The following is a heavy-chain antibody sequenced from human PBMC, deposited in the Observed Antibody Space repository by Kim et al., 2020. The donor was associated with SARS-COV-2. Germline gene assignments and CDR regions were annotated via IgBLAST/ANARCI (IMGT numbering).Heavy chain of an antibody. V-gene: IGHV3-23*01. CDR3: AKVRATTTSPFDD. D-gene: IGHD1-26*01. CDR2: IGGGGIST. Sequence: GGSLRLSCAASGFTFSNYAMGWVRQAPGKGLEWVSTIGGGGISTHYADSVKGRFTISRDNSKNTLCLQMNSLRAEDTAVYYCAKVRATTTSPFDDWGQETLVAVSS. J-gene: IGHJ4*02. CDR1: GFTFSNYA.